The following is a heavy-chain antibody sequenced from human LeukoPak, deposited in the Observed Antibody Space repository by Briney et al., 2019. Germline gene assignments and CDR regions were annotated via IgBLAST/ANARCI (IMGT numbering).Heavy chain of an antibody. CDR1: GGTFSRYA. CDR2: IIPIFGTA. J-gene: IGHJ4*02. V-gene: IGHV1-69*01. Sequence: SVKVSCKASGGTFSRYAISWVRQAPGQGLEWMGGIIPIFGTANYAQKFQGRVTITADESTSTAYMELSSLRSEDTAVYYCARDLEGVDTAMGDWGQGTLVTVSS. CDR3: ARDLEGVDTAMGD. D-gene: IGHD5-18*01.